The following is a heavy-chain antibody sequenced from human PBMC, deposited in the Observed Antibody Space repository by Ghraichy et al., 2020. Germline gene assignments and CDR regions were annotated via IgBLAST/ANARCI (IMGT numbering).Heavy chain of an antibody. CDR3: AKGLGDMGNTGCHDY. V-gene: IGHV3-23*01. CDR1: GFTFSSYA. CDR2: ISGSGGST. D-gene: IGHD2-2*01. J-gene: IGHJ4*02. Sequence: GGSRRLSCAASGFTFSSYAMSWVRQAPGKGLEWVSAISGSGGSTFYTDSVKGRFTISRDNPRNTLYLQMHSLRAEDSALYYCAKGLGDMGNTGCHDYWGQGTQVTVSS.